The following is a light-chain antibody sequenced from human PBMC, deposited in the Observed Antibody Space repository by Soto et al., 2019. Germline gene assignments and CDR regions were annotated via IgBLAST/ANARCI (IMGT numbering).Light chain of an antibody. J-gene: IGKJ1*01. CDR1: QRGSSN. Sequence: EIVLTQSLPTLPWSPGERDTLFCSASQRGSSNLAWYQQKPGQAPRVLIYGASIRATGIPVRFSGSGSGTAFTLTISSLQSEDFALYYCQQYDNWLTGTFGQGTKVDI. CDR3: QQYDNWLTGT. CDR2: GAS. V-gene: IGKV3-15*01.